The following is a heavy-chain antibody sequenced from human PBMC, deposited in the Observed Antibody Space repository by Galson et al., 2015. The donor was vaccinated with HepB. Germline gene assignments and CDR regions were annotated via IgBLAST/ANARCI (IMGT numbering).Heavy chain of an antibody. J-gene: IGHJ3*01. Sequence: SVKVSCKASGYTFTNYAIHWVRQAPGQRLEWMGWINPGNGNTKYSQKFQGRVTITRDTSANTAYMELSSLRSEDTAVYYCARTYYDPLTGYIRDAFDFWGQGTTVTVSS. CDR1: GYTFTNYA. V-gene: IGHV1-3*01. D-gene: IGHD3-9*01. CDR2: INPGNGNT. CDR3: ARTYYDPLTGYIRDAFDF.